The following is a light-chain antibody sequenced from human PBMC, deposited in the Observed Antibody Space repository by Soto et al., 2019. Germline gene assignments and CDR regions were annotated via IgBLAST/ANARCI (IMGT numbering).Light chain of an antibody. CDR3: SSYTSISTLYV. CDR1: NSDVGGYNY. V-gene: IGLV2-14*01. J-gene: IGLJ1*01. Sequence: QSVLTQPASVSGSPGQSITISCTGTNSDVGGYNYVSWYQQHPGKAPELMIYEVSHRPSGVSNRFSGSKSDNTASLTISGLQAEDEADYYCSSYTSISTLYVFGIGPKVTVL. CDR2: EVS.